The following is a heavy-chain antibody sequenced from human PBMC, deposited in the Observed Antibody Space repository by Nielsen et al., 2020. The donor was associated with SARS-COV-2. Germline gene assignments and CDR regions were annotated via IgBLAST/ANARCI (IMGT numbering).Heavy chain of an antibody. CDR3: ARDHCSSTSCLYYYYGMDV. J-gene: IGHJ6*02. D-gene: IGHD2-2*01. Sequence: WVRQAPGQGLEWMGWMNPNSGSTGYAQKFQGRVTMTRNTSISTAYMELSSLRSEDTAVYYCARDHCSSTSCLYYYYGMDVWGQGTTVTVSS. CDR2: MNPNSGST. V-gene: IGHV1-8*01.